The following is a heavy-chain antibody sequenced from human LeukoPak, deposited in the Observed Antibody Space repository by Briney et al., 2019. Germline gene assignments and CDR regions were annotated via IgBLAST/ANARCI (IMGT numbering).Heavy chain of an antibody. Sequence: ASVKVSCKASGYTFTSYGISWVRQAPGQGLEWMGWISAYNGNTNYAQKLQGRVTMTTDTSTSTAYMELRSLRSDDTAVYYCARDEGSGWPFYYGMDVWGQGTTVTVSS. J-gene: IGHJ6*02. CDR3: ARDEGSGWPFYYGMDV. CDR2: ISAYNGNT. D-gene: IGHD6-19*01. V-gene: IGHV1-18*01. CDR1: GYTFTSYG.